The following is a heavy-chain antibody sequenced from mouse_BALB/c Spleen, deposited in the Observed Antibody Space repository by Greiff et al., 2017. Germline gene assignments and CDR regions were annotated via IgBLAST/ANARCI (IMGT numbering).Heavy chain of an antibody. V-gene: IGHV7-3*02. CDR3: ASNWETFAY. CDR2: IRNKANGYTT. Sequence: EVHLVESGGGLVQPGGSLRLSCATSGFTFTDYYMSWVRQPPGKALEWLGFIRNKANGYTTEYSASVKGRFTISRDNSQSILYLQMNTLRAEDSATYYCASNWETFAYWGQGTLVTVSA. D-gene: IGHD4-1*01. CDR1: GFTFTDYY. J-gene: IGHJ3*01.